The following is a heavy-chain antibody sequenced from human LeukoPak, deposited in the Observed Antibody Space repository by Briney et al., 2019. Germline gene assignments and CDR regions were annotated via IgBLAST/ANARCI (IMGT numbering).Heavy chain of an antibody. D-gene: IGHD3-10*01. CDR3: ARHGKGYGSVSLEHYYYYMDV. CDR2: IYPDDSDT. V-gene: IGHV5-51*01. CDR1: GYSFTTYW. Sequence: GEFLKISCKGSGYSFTTYWIGWVRQMPGKGLEWMGIIYPDDSDTKYSPSFQGQVTISADKSISTAYLQWSSLKASDTAMYYCARHGKGYGSVSLEHYYYYMDVWGKGTTVTVSS. J-gene: IGHJ6*03.